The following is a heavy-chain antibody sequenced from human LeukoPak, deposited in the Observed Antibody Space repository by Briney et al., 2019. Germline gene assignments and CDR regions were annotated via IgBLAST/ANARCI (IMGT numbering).Heavy chain of an antibody. V-gene: IGHV3-7*04. CDR1: GFTFSSYW. J-gene: IGHJ4*02. CDR3: ASDSSGWYYFDY. CDR2: IKEDGSEK. Sequence: GGSLRLSCAASGFTFSSYWMSWVRQAPGKGLEWVANIKEDGSEKYYVDSVKGRFTISRDNSKNTLYLQMNSLRAEDTAVYYCASDSSGWYYFDYWGQGTLVTVSS. D-gene: IGHD6-19*01.